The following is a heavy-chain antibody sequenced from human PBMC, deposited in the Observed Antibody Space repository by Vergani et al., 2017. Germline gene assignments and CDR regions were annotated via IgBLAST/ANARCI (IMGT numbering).Heavy chain of an antibody. Sequence: EVQLVESGGGLVQPGGSLRLSCAASGFTFSSYDMHWVRQATGKGLEWVSAIGTAGDTYYADSVKGRFTISRDNSKNTLYLQMNSLRAEDTAVYYCARRGKVVPAADFDYWGQGTLVTVSS. CDR3: ARRGKVVPAADFDY. V-gene: IGHV3-13*01. CDR1: GFTFSSYD. J-gene: IGHJ4*02. CDR2: IGTAGDT. D-gene: IGHD2-2*01.